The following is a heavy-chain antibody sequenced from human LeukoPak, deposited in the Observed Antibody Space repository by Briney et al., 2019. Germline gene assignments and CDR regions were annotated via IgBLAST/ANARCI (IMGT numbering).Heavy chain of an antibody. CDR1: GGSFSGYY. Sequence: PSETLSLTCAVYGGSFSGYYRSWIRQPPGKGLESIGEINHSGSTNYNPSLKSRVTISVDTSKNQFSLKLSSVTAADTAMYYCARGIPGRRDGYKTYCMDVWGKGTTVTVSS. CDR3: ARGIPGRRDGYKTYCMDV. V-gene: IGHV4-34*01. J-gene: IGHJ6*03. CDR2: INHSGST. D-gene: IGHD5-24*01.